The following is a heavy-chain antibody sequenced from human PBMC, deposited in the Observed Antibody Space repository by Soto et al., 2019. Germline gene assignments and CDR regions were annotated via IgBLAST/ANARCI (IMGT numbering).Heavy chain of an antibody. D-gene: IGHD6-13*01. J-gene: IGHJ4*02. Sequence: SETLSLTCAVYGGSFSGYYWSWIRQPPGKGLEWIGEINHSGSTNYNPSLKSRVTISVDTSKNQFSLKLSSVTAADTAVYYCARGSGSSWYLGTYYFDYWGQGTLVTVSS. CDR2: INHSGST. CDR3: ARGSGSSWYLGTYYFDY. V-gene: IGHV4-34*01. CDR1: GGSFSGYY.